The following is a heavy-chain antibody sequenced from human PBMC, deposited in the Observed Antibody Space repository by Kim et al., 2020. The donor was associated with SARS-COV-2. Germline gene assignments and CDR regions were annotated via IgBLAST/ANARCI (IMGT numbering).Heavy chain of an antibody. Sequence: SETLSLTCTVSGGSISSYYWSWIRQPPGKGLEWIGYIYYSGSTNYNPSLKSRVTISVDTSKNQFSLKLSSVIAADTAVYYCARRGGLRKIRETDYYGMDVWGQGTTVTVSS. CDR3: ARRGGLRKIRETDYYGMDV. V-gene: IGHV4-59*01. J-gene: IGHJ6*02. CDR2: IYYSGST. CDR1: GGSISSYY. D-gene: IGHD3-10*01.